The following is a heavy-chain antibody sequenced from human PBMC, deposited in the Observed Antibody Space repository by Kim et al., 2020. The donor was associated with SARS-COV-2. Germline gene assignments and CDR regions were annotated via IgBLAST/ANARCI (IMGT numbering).Heavy chain of an antibody. J-gene: IGHJ4*02. V-gene: IGHV1-69*01. CDR3: ARVGYYDSSGYLDY. D-gene: IGHD3-22*01. Sequence: AQKFQGRVTITADESTSTAYMELSSLRSEDTAVYYCARVGYYDSSGYLDYWGQGTLVTVSS.